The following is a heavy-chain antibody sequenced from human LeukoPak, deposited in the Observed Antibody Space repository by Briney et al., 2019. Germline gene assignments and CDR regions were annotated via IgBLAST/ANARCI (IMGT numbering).Heavy chain of an antibody. V-gene: IGHV4-59*01. Sequence: PSKTLSLTCTVSGASISYYCWGWVRQSPGKGLEWIGYIYYSGNTNYTPSLKSRVTLSVDTSNNQFSLQLRSVPAADTAVYYCAREDPQTTVPEGMDVWGQGTTVTVSS. CDR3: AREDPQTTVPEGMDV. CDR1: GASISYYC. J-gene: IGHJ6*02. D-gene: IGHD4-17*01. CDR2: IYYSGNT.